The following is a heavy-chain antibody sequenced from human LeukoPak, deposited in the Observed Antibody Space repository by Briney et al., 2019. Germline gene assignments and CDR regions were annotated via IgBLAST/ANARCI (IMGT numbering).Heavy chain of an antibody. V-gene: IGHV4-59*01. Sequence: PSETLSLTCAVYGGSFSGYYWSWIRQPPGKGLEWIGYIYYSGSTNYNPSLKSRVTISVDTSKNQFSLKLSSVTAADTAVYYCAADSGYLNNWGQGTLVTVSS. CDR2: IYYSGST. J-gene: IGHJ4*02. CDR3: AADSGYLNN. CDR1: GGSFSGYY. D-gene: IGHD3-22*01.